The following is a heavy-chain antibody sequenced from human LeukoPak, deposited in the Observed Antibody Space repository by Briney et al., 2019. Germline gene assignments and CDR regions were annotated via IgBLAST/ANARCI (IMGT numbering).Heavy chain of an antibody. V-gene: IGHV3-15*01. CDR1: GFTFSSYS. Sequence: TGGSLRLSCAASGFTFSSYSMNWVRQAPGKGLEWVGRIKSKTDGGTTDYAAPVKGRFTISRDDSKNTLYLQMNSLKTEDTAVYYCTTDRAARRWYYYYGMDVWGQGTTVTVSS. D-gene: IGHD2-15*01. CDR3: TTDRAARRWYYYYGMDV. J-gene: IGHJ6*02. CDR2: IKSKTDGGTT.